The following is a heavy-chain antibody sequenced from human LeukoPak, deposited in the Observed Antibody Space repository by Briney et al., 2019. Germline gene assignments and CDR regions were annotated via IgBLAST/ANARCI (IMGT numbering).Heavy chain of an antibody. V-gene: IGHV4-34*01. J-gene: IGHJ4*02. CDR1: GGSISSYY. Sequence: SETLSLTCTVSGGSISSYYWSWIRQPPGKGLEWIGEINHSGSTNYNPSLKSRVTISVDTSKNQFSLKLSSVTAADTAVYYCARLKGCRGNYYGSGSYYKCYYFDYWGQGTLVTVSS. CDR3: ARLKGCRGNYYGSGSYYKCYYFDY. CDR2: INHSGST. D-gene: IGHD3-10*01.